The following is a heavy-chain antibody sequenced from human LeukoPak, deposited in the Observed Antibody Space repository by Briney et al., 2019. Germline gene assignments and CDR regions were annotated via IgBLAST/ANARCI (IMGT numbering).Heavy chain of an antibody. V-gene: IGHV1-69*05. D-gene: IGHD3-22*01. Sequence: SVKVSCKASGGTFSSYAISWVRQAPGQGPEWMGGIIPIFGTANYAQKFQGRVTITTDESTSTAYMELSSLRSEDTAVYYCARTTYYYDSSGYYHLSLYYFDYWGQGTLVTVSS. J-gene: IGHJ4*02. CDR3: ARTTYYYDSSGYYHLSLYYFDY. CDR1: GGTFSSYA. CDR2: IIPIFGTA.